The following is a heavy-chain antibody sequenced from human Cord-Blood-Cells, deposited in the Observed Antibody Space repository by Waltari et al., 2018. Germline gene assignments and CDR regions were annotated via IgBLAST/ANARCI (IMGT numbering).Heavy chain of an antibody. CDR1: GGSISSSSYY. Sequence: QLQLQESGPGLGKPSETLSLTCTVSGGSISSSSYYWGWIRQPPGKGLEWIGSIYYSGSTYYNPSLKSRVTISVDTSKNQFSLKLSSVTAADTAVYYCARHPYYYGSGSYYYWGQGTLVTVSS. V-gene: IGHV4-39*01. CDR3: ARHPYYYGSGSYYY. CDR2: IYYSGST. J-gene: IGHJ4*02. D-gene: IGHD3-10*01.